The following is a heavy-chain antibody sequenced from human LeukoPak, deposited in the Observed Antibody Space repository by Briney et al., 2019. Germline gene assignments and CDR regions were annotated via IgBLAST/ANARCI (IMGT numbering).Heavy chain of an antibody. CDR1: GGTFSSYA. CDR2: IIPIFGTA. V-gene: IGHV1-69*13. J-gene: IGHJ4*02. CDR3: ARERCSGGSCYFDY. Sequence: SVKVSCKASGGTFSSYATSWVRQAPGQGLEWMGGIIPIFGTANYAQKFQGRVTITADESTSTAHMELSSLRSEDTAVYYCARERCSGGSCYFDYWGQGTLVTVSS. D-gene: IGHD2-15*01.